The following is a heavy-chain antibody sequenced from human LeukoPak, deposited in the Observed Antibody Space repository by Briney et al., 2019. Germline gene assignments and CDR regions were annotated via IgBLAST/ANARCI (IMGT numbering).Heavy chain of an antibody. CDR2: IFNSGST. CDR1: GRSISRHY. V-gene: IGHV4-59*07. J-gene: IGHJ3*02. CDR3: VRWHYDAFDI. Sequence: KPSDTLSLTCTVPGRSISRHYCSWLRQPPGKGLAWIGCIFNSGSTNNNPTLKSRVTISVDTSKNQFSLKLISVTAADTAVYHCVRWHYDAFDIWGQGTMVTVSS.